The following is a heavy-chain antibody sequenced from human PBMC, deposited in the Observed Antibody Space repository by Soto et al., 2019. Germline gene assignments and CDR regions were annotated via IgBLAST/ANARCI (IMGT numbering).Heavy chain of an antibody. J-gene: IGHJ4*02. CDR2: ISGSDDST. Sequence: EVQLLESGGGLIQPGESLRLSCAASGFTFSSYAMSWVRQAPGKGLEWVSVISGSDDSTYYADSGKGRFTISRDNSKNPLYLQMSSLRAEDPAVYYCATRSSASTFDYWGQGPVVTVSS. V-gene: IGHV3-23*01. CDR1: GFTFSSYA. CDR3: ATRSSASTFDY. D-gene: IGHD6-6*01.